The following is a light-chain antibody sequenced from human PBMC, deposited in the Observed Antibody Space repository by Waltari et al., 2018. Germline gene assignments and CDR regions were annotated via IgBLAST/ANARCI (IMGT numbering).Light chain of an antibody. CDR3: QVWDSRSDHVV. J-gene: IGLJ2*01. CDR1: DIGYKS. CDR2: ENS. V-gene: IGLV3-21*02. Sequence: SYVLTQPPSVSVAPGQTARITCEGTDIGYKSVHWYHQRPGQAPVLVLQENSDRPSGLPGRISGSNSVNVATLGISRVEAGDEADYYCQVWDSRSDHVVFGGGTKLTVL.